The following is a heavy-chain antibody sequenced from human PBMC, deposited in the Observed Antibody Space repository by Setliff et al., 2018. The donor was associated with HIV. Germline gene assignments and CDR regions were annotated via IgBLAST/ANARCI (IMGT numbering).Heavy chain of an antibody. Sequence: ASVKVSCKASGYTFSDYYLHWVRQAPGQAIEWMGWINPIFGTANYAQKFQGRVTITADESTSTAYMELSSLRSEDTAVYYCARRGVPQQIDLDSWGHGTLVTVSS. V-gene: IGHV1-69*13. D-gene: IGHD3-10*01. CDR2: INPIFGTA. CDR3: ARRGVPQQIDLDS. CDR1: GYTFSDYY. J-gene: IGHJ5*01.